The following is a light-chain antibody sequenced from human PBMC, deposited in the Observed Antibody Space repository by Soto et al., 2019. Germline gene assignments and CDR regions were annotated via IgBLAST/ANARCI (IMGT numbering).Light chain of an antibody. Sequence: QSVLTQPRSVSGSPGQSVTISCTGTSSDVGGYNSISWYQQYPGKAPKVMIYDVSKRPSGVPDRFSGSKSGNTASLTISGLQAEDEADYYCCTYAGSRALFGGGTKLTVL. V-gene: IGLV2-11*01. CDR2: DVS. CDR3: CTYAGSRAL. J-gene: IGLJ2*01. CDR1: SSDVGGYNS.